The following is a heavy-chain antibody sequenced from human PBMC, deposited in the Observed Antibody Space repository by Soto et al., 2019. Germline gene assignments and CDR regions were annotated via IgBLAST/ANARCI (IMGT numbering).Heavy chain of an antibody. CDR2: IYYTGKT. CDR3: ARHGPLYSTNYYGL. V-gene: IGHV4-59*08. Sequence: QVQLQESGPGLVKPSETLSLTCTVSGGSISSYYWSWIRQPPGKGLEWIGFIYYTGKTNCNPSLKSRVTISVDPSKNQFSLRLTSVTAADTAVYFCARHGPLYSTNYYGLWGQGTLVTVSS. J-gene: IGHJ4*02. D-gene: IGHD6-13*01. CDR1: GGSISSYY.